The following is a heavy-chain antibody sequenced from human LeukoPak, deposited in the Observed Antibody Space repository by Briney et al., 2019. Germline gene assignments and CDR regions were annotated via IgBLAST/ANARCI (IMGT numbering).Heavy chain of an antibody. CDR3: ARHGGSHFLY. D-gene: IGHD1-26*01. Sequence: PSETLSLTCAVYGGSFSGYYWSWIRQPPGKGLEWIGEINHSGSTNYNPSLKSRVTISVDTSKNQFSLKLSSVTAADTAVYYCARHGGSHFLYWGQGILVTVSS. V-gene: IGHV4-34*01. CDR1: GGSFSGYY. J-gene: IGHJ4*02. CDR2: INHSGST.